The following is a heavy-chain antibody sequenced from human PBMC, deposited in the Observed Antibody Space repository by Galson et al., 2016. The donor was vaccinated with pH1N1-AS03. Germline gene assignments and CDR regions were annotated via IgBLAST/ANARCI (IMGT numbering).Heavy chain of an antibody. J-gene: IGHJ4*02. CDR3: ARSFLGETDD. V-gene: IGHV1-8*01. CDR2: MTPNNGNT. D-gene: IGHD3-16*01. CDR1: GYTFTTYD. Sequence: SVKVSCKASGYTFTTYDINWVRQAAGQGLEWMGWMTPNNGNTGYAQRFQGRVTMTRNTSISTAYMELSGLQSEDTAVYYCARSFLGETDDSGQGTLVIVSS.